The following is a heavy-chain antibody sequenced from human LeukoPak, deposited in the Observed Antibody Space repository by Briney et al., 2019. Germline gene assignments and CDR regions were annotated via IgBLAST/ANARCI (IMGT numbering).Heavy chain of an antibody. D-gene: IGHD5-18*01. CDR1: GFTFSSYA. CDR2: IWYDGSNK. Sequence: GGSLRLSCAASGFTFSSYAMTWVRQAPGKGLEWVAIIWYDGSNKYYADSVKGRLTISRDNSKNTVYLQMNSLRAEDTAVYYCARERGYSYGAHCDYWGQGTLVTVSS. CDR3: ARERGYSYGAHCDY. J-gene: IGHJ4*02. V-gene: IGHV3-33*08.